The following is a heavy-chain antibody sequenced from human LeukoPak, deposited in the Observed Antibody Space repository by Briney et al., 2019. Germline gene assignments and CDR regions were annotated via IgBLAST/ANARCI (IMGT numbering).Heavy chain of an antibody. CDR3: ARDYFLREYYDSSGYYGYFDY. V-gene: IGHV1-24*01. D-gene: IGHD3-22*01. CDR2: FDPEDGET. J-gene: IGHJ4*02. Sequence: ASVKVSCKVSGYTLTELSMHWVRQAPGKGLEWMGGFDPEDGETIYAQKFQGRVTMTEDTSTDTAYMELSSLRSEDTAVYYCARDYFLREYYDSSGYYGYFDYWGQGTLVTVSS. CDR1: GYTLTELS.